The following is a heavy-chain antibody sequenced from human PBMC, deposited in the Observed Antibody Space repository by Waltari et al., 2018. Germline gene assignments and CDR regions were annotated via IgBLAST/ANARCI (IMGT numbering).Heavy chain of an antibody. D-gene: IGHD2-15*01. V-gene: IGHV3-23*04. CDR3: AKDPPVAATWTGAKSSGY. J-gene: IGHJ4*02. CDR2: ISGSGGST. CDR1: GFTFSSYA. Sequence: EVQLVESGGGLVQPGGSLRLSCAASGFTFSSYAMRWVRQAPGKGLEWVSAISGSGGSTYYADSVKGRFTISRDNSKNTLYLQMNSVRAEDTAVYYCAKDPPVAATWTGAKSSGYWGQGTLVTVSS.